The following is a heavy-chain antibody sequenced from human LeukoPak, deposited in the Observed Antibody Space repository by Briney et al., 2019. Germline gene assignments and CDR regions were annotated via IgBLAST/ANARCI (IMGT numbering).Heavy chain of an antibody. J-gene: IGHJ6*03. CDR2: INTNTGNP. D-gene: IGHD3-9*01. V-gene: IGHV7-4-1*02. CDR3: AREILTGYYMPTREYYMDV. CDR1: GYTFTSYA. Sequence: ASVKVSCKASGYTFTSYAMNWVRQAPGQGLEWMGWINTNTGNPTYAQGFTGRFVFSLDTSVSTAYLQISSLKAEDAAVYYCAREILTGYYMPTREYYMDVWGKGTTVTVSS.